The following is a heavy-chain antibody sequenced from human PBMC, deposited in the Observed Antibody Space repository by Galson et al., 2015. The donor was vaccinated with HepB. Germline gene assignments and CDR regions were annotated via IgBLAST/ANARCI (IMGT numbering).Heavy chain of an antibody. CDR2: INPNSGDT. CDR1: GYTFTGRY. D-gene: IGHD1-26*01. V-gene: IGHV1-2*02. Sequence: SVKVSCKASGYTFTGRYMHWVRQAPGQGLEWMGGINPNSGDTNYAQRFQGRVTMTRDTSISTAYMELSRLRSDDTAVYYCARLLAEGGDYWGQGTLVTVSS. CDR3: ARLLAEGGDY. J-gene: IGHJ4*02.